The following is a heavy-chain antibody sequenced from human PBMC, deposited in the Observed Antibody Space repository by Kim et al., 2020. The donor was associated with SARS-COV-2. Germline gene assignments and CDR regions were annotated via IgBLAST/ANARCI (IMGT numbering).Heavy chain of an antibody. Sequence: GGSLRLSCAASGFTFDDYGMSWVRQAPGKGLEWVSGINWNGGSTGYADSVKGRFTISRDNAKNSLYLQMNSLRAEDTALYHCARVDSTGGDGYNFDYWGQGTLVTVSS. CDR3: ARVDSTGGDGYNFDY. J-gene: IGHJ4*02. V-gene: IGHV3-20*01. CDR2: INWNGGST. D-gene: IGHD5-12*01. CDR1: GFTFDDYG.